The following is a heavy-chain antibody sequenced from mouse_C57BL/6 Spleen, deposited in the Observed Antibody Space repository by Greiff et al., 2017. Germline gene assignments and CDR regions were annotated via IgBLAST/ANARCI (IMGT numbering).Heavy chain of an antibody. CDR2: IHPNSGST. V-gene: IGHV1-64*01. D-gene: IGHD1-1*01. J-gene: IGHJ2*01. CDR3: APYYYGSSFDY. Sequence: QVQLQPPGAELVKPGASVQLSCKASGYTFTSYWMHWVKQRPGQGLEWIGMIHPNSGSTNYNEKFKSKATLTVDKSSSTAYMQLSSLTSEDSAVYYCAPYYYGSSFDYWGQGTTLTVSS. CDR1: GYTFTSYW.